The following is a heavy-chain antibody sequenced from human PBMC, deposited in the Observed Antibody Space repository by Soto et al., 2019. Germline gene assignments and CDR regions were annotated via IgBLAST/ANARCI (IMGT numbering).Heavy chain of an antibody. CDR2: ISYSGST. V-gene: IGHV4-61*01. Sequence: KPSETLSLTCTVSGGSVSSGSYYWSWIRQPPGKGLEWIGYISYSGSTNYNPSLKSRVTISVDTSKNQFSLKLSSVTAADTAVYYCAREPTTVTNYYYYALEVWGQGTTVTVSS. D-gene: IGHD4-17*01. CDR3: AREPTTVTNYYYYALEV. CDR1: GGSVSSGSYY. J-gene: IGHJ6*02.